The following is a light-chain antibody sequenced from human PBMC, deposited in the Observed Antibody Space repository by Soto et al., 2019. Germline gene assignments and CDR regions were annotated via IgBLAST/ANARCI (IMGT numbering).Light chain of an antibody. CDR2: KAS. CDR3: HQYNSLYT. J-gene: IGKJ2*01. V-gene: IGKV1-5*03. Sequence: DIQMTQSPSTLSASVGDRVTITCRASQSISSWLAWYQQKPGNAPKLLIYKASSVESDVPSRFSSSGSGTEFTLTISSLQPDDLAAYYCHQYNSLYTFGQGTKLEIK. CDR1: QSISSW.